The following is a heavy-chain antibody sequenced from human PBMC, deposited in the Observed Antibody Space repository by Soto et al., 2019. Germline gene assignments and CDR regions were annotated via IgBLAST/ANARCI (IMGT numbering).Heavy chain of an antibody. J-gene: IGHJ4*02. CDR2: IKSKTDGGTT. Sequence: GGSLRLSCAASGFTFSNAWMNWVRQAPGKGLEWVGRIKSKTDGGTTDYAAPVKGRFTISRDDSKNTLYLQMNSLKTEDTAVYYCARRMTRAVRPPDFWGQGTLVTVSS. V-gene: IGHV3-15*07. CDR3: ARRMTRAVRPPDF. CDR1: GFTFSNAW. D-gene: IGHD6-6*01.